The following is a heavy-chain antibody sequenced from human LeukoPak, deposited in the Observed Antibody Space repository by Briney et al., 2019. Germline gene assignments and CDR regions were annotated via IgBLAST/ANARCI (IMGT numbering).Heavy chain of an antibody. CDR2: ISYDGSNK. V-gene: IGHV3-30*03. CDR3: ARDGVDYGDYANWFDP. J-gene: IGHJ5*02. Sequence: GRSLRLSCAASGFTFSSYGMHWVRQAPGKGLEWVAVISYDGSNKYYADSVKGRFTISRDNSKNTLYLQMNSLRAEDTAVYYCARDGVDYGDYANWFDPWGQGTLVTVSS. D-gene: IGHD4-17*01. CDR1: GFTFSSYG.